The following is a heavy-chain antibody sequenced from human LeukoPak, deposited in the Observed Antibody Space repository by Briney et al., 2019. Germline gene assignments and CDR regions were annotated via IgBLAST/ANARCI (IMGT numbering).Heavy chain of an antibody. Sequence: SVKVSCKASGFTFTSSAVQWVRQARGQRLEWIGWIVVGSGNTNYAQKFQERVTITRDMSTSTAYMELSSLRSEDTAVYYCARDPAPGSGYYADYWGQGTLVAVSS. D-gene: IGHD3-22*01. V-gene: IGHV1-58*01. CDR2: IVVGSGNT. CDR3: ARDPAPGSGYYADY. CDR1: GFTFTSSA. J-gene: IGHJ4*02.